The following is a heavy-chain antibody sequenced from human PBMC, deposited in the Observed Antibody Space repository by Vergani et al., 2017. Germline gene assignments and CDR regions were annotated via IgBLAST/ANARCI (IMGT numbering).Heavy chain of an antibody. CDR3: ARYWSSTAMVTAIYFDY. D-gene: IGHD5-18*01. CDR2: IYHSGGA. CDR1: GRSITSSSYY. J-gene: IGHJ4*02. V-gene: IGHV4-39*01. Sequence: QLHLQESGPGLVKPSETLSLTCTVSGRSITSSSYYWGWIRQPPGKGLEWIGNIYHSGGAYYNPSLKGRVTISVDTSKNQFSLEVTSGTAADTAIYFCARYWSSTAMVTAIYFDYWGQGTLVTVSS.